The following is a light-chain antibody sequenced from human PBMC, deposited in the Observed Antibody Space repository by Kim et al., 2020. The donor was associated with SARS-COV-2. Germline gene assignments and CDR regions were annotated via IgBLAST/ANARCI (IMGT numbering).Light chain of an antibody. Sequence: DIVMTQSPATLSLSPGERATLSCRASQSVSSYLAWYQQKPGQAPRLLIYDASNRATGIPARFSGSGSGTDFPLTISSLEPEDVAVYCCQQRSNWYTFGQGTKLEI. J-gene: IGKJ2*01. V-gene: IGKV3-11*01. CDR3: QQRSNWYT. CDR1: QSVSSY. CDR2: DAS.